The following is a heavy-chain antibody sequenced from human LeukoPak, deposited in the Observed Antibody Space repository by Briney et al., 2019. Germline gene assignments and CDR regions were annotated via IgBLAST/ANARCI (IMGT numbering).Heavy chain of an antibody. J-gene: IGHJ4*02. D-gene: IGHD1-26*01. CDR2: INKDGSVT. CDR3: VKVRGRARVGYFDY. CDR1: GFTFSSYA. V-gene: IGHV3-74*01. Sequence: GGSLRLSCAASGFTFSSYAMSWVRQAPGKGLVWVSRINKDGSVTDYAESVKGRFSISRDNAKNTLYLQMNSLRVEDTAIYYCVKVRGRARVGYFDYWGQGTLVTVSS.